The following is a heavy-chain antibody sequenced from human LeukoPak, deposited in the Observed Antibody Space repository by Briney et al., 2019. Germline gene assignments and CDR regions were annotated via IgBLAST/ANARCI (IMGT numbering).Heavy chain of an antibody. D-gene: IGHD4-17*01. CDR2: ISGSGGST. Sequence: PGGSLRLSCAASGFTFSSYAMSWVRQAPGKGLEWVSAISGSGGSTYYADSVKGRFTISRDNAENSLYLQMNSLRAEDTAVYYCARDKFNGDSYFDNWGQGTLVTVSS. CDR3: ARDKFNGDSYFDN. V-gene: IGHV3-23*01. CDR1: GFTFSSYA. J-gene: IGHJ4*02.